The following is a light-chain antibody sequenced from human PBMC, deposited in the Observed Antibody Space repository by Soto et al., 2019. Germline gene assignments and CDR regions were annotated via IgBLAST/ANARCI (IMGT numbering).Light chain of an antibody. CDR1: SSNLGAGYD. CDR3: QAYDYSLTASV. Sequence: QSVLTQPPSVSGAPGQRVTLSCTGNSSNLGAGYDVHWYKQVPGAAPKLVIFGNRNRPSGVPERFSGSKSGTSASLAITGLQDEDEADYDCQAYDYSLTASVFGGGTKLTVL. V-gene: IGLV1-40*01. CDR2: GNR. J-gene: IGLJ3*02.